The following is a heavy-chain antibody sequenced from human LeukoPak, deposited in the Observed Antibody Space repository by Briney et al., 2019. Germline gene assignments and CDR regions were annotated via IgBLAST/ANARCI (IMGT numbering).Heavy chain of an antibody. CDR1: GYTFTNYA. D-gene: IGHD2-15*01. J-gene: IGHJ5*02. CDR2: INAGNGYT. CDR3: AGTIPSCPGVSCYSHWFDP. Sequence: GASVKVSCKASGYTFTNYAIHWVRQAPGQRLEWMGWINAGNGYTKYSQKFQGRVTITRDTSASTAYMELSSLRSEDAAVYYCAGTIPSCPGVSCYSHWFDPWGQGTLVTVSS. V-gene: IGHV1-3*01.